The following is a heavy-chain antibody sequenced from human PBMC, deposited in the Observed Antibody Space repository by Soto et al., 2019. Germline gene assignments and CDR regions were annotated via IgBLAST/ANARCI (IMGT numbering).Heavy chain of an antibody. CDR1: GGSISSDY. V-gene: IGHV4-59*01. D-gene: IGHD3-3*01. CDR3: ARAPGVRIFQRFDP. J-gene: IGHJ5*02. CDR2: IYYSGST. Sequence: QVQLQESGPGLVKPSETLSLTCTVSGGSISSDYWSWVRQPPGKGLEWIGYIYYSGSTNYSPSLRSRVTISVDTSKNQFSLRLSSVTAADTAVYYCARAPGVRIFQRFDPSGQGTLVIVSS.